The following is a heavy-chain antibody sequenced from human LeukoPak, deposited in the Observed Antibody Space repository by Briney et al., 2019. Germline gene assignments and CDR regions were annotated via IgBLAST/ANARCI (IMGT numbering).Heavy chain of an antibody. D-gene: IGHD3-10*01. CDR1: GGSISSSYYY. J-gene: IGHJ4*02. CDR3: ARGPPHSYYYGSGSWFY. V-gene: IGHV4-39*01. CDR2: IYSSGST. Sequence: SETLSLTCTVSGGSISSSYYYWGWIRQPPGKGLEWIGSIYSSGSTYYNPSLKSRVTISVDTSKNQFSLKLTSVTAADTAVYYCARGPPHSYYYGSGSWFYWGQGTLVTVSS.